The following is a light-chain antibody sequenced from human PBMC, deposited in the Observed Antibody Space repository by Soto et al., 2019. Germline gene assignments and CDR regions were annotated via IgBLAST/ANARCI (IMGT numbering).Light chain of an antibody. CDR1: QSVSSSY. V-gene: IGKV3-20*01. CDR2: GAS. Sequence: EIVLTQSPGTLSLSPGERATLSCRASQSVSSSYLAWYQQKPGQAPRLLIYGASSRATGIPDRFSGSGSGPDFTLTTSRLQPEDFAVYYCQQYRSSPPYTFGQGPQLEIK. J-gene: IGKJ2*01. CDR3: QQYRSSPPYT.